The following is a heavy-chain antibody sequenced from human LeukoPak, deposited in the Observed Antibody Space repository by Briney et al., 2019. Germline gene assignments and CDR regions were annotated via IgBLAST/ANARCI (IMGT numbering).Heavy chain of an antibody. Sequence: GGSLRLSCAASGFTFSSYAMSRVRQAPGKGLEWVSAISGSGGSTYYADSVKGRFTISRDSSKNTLYLQMNSLRAEDTAVYYCATSNAVAGTLDFDYWGQGTLVTVSS. D-gene: IGHD6-19*01. V-gene: IGHV3-23*01. J-gene: IGHJ4*02. CDR2: ISGSGGST. CDR3: ATSNAVAGTLDFDY. CDR1: GFTFSSYA.